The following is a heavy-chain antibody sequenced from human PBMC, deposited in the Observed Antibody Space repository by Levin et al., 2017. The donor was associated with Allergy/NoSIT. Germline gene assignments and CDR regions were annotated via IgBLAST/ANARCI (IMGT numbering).Heavy chain of an antibody. D-gene: IGHD1-14*01. J-gene: IGHJ6*02. Sequence: KVSCKGSGYNFTNYWIGWVRQMPGKGLEWMGIINPRDSDARYGPSFQGQVTMSVDKSISTTYLQWSSLKASDSAMFYCARVSGNYYYAMDVWGQGTTVTVSS. CDR2: INPRDSDA. V-gene: IGHV5-51*01. CDR1: GYNFTNYW. CDR3: ARVSGNYYYAMDV.